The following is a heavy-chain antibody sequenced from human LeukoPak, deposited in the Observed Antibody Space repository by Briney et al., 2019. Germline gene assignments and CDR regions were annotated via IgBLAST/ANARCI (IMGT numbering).Heavy chain of an antibody. D-gene: IGHD3-3*01. Sequence: PGGSLRLSCVASGFIFSSYGMHWVRQAPGKGLEWVAVIWYDGTNKYYGDSVKGRFTISRDNSKNTLYLQINRLRVEDTAVYYCARHKIYDFWSGHNFDYWGQGTLVTISS. CDR3: ARHKIYDFWSGHNFDY. J-gene: IGHJ4*02. V-gene: IGHV3-33*01. CDR1: GFIFSSYG. CDR2: IWYDGTNK.